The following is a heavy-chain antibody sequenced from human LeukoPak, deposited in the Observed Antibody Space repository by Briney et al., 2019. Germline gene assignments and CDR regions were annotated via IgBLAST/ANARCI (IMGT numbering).Heavy chain of an antibody. CDR1: VFTFDDYG. J-gene: IGHJ3*02. D-gene: IGHD3-10*01. Sequence: PGGSLRLSCAASVFTFDDYGMSWVRQAPGKGLEWVSGINWNGCSTGYADSVKGRFTISRDNAKNSLYLQMNSLRAEDTALYHCARVATMVRGVKIFEHGYDAFDIWGQGTMVTASS. V-gene: IGHV3-20*01. CDR3: ARVATMVRGVKIFEHGYDAFDI. CDR2: INWNGCST.